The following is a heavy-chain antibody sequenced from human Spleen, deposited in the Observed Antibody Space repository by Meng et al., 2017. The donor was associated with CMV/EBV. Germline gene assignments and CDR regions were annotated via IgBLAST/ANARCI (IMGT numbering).Heavy chain of an antibody. CDR1: EYTFTGYY. CDR3: AIRAGCSSTSCYGYYYYGMDV. D-gene: IGHD2-2*01. CDR2: INPNSGGT. Sequence: ASVKVSCKASEYTFTGYYMHWVRQAPGQGLEWMGWINPNSGGTNYAQKFQGRVTMTRDTSISTAYMELSRLRSDDTAVYYCAIRAGCSSTSCYGYYYYGMDVWGQGTTVTVSS. V-gene: IGHV1-2*02. J-gene: IGHJ6*02.